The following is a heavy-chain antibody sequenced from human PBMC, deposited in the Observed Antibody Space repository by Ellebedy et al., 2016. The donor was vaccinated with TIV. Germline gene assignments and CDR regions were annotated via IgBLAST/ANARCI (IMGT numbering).Heavy chain of an antibody. CDR2: ISAYNGNT. CDR3: ARADGTVADVMTDY. Sequence: ASVKVSCXASGYTFTSYGISWVRQSPGQELEWMGWISAYNGNTNYAQKLQGRVTITRDTSASTAYMELSSLRSEDTAVYYCARADGTVADVMTDYWGQGTLVTVSS. D-gene: IGHD6-19*01. J-gene: IGHJ4*02. V-gene: IGHV1-18*01. CDR1: GYTFTSYG.